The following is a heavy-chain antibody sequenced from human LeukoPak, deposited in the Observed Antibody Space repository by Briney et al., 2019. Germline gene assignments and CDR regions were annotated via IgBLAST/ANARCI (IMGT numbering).Heavy chain of an antibody. CDR3: ARQGGGYSGYGQIYYYYYGMDV. V-gene: IGHV5-51*01. Sequence: GESLKIFCKGSGYSFTSYWIGWVRQMPGKGLEWMGIIYPGDSDTRYSPSFQGQVTISADKSLSTAYLRWSSLKASDTAMYYCARQGGGYSGYGQIYYYYYGMDVWGQGTTVTVSS. CDR1: GYSFTSYW. J-gene: IGHJ6*02. CDR2: IYPGDSDT. D-gene: IGHD5-12*01.